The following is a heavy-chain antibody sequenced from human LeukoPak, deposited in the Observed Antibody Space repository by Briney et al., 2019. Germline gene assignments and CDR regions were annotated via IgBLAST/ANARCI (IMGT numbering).Heavy chain of an antibody. CDR1: GHTLSDLT. V-gene: IGHV1-24*01. D-gene: IGHD2-21*02. J-gene: IGHJ4*01. CDR3: ATWVGTPRGGYFVY. Sequence: ASVKVSCKVSGHTLSDLTVHWVRQAPGSGPEWMGGFAPEIGERVYAQKFQGRVTLTEDTSTDTAYMDLSSLRSEDTAVYYCATWVGTPRGGYFVYWGHGTLVTVSS. CDR2: FAPEIGER.